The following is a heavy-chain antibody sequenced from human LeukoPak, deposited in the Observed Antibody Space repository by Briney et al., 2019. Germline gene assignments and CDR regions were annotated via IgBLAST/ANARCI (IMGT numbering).Heavy chain of an antibody. V-gene: IGHV3-74*01. J-gene: IGHJ4*02. Sequence: GGSLRLSCAAPGFTFRTYWMHWVRQAPGKGLVWVSDIKTDGSSTAYADSVKGAFTISTDNANNTLYLQMNSLRAEDTAVYYCARDRGYTQDYWGQGTLVTVSS. CDR2: IKTDGSST. D-gene: IGHD5-12*01. CDR3: ARDRGYTQDY. CDR1: GFTFRTYW.